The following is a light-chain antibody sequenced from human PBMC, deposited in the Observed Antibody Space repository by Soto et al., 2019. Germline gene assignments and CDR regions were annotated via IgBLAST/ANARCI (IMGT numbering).Light chain of an antibody. Sequence: QSVLTQPPSASGSPGQSVAISCTGTSSDVGGYNYVSWYQQHPGKAPKLMIYEVNKRPSGVPARFSGSKSGNTASLTVSGPQAEDEADYYCSSYAGSSNVFGTGTKLTVL. V-gene: IGLV2-8*01. CDR1: SSDVGGYNY. J-gene: IGLJ1*01. CDR2: EVN. CDR3: SSYAGSSNV.